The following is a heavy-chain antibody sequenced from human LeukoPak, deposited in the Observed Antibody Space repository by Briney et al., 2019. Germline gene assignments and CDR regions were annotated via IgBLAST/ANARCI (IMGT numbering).Heavy chain of an antibody. V-gene: IGHV1-18*01. D-gene: IGHD3-16*02. CDR3: ARGGYSAYYDYVWGSYRRPFDY. J-gene: IGHJ4*02. Sequence: ASVKVSCKASGYTFTSYGISWVRQAPGQGLEWMGWISAYNGNTNYAQKLQGRVTMTTDTSTSTAYMELRSLRSDDTAVYYCARGGYSAYYDYVWGSYRRPFDYWGQGTLVTVSS. CDR1: GYTFTSYG. CDR2: ISAYNGNT.